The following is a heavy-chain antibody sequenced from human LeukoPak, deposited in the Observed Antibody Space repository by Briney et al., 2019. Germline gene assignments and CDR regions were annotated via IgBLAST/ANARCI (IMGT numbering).Heavy chain of an antibody. Sequence: SETLSLTCTVSGSSISSYYWSWIRQPAGKGLEWIGRIYTSGSTNYNPSLKSRVTMSVDTSKNQFSLKLSSVTAADTAVYYCARASTDILTGYPGIFWFDPWGQGTLVTVSS. V-gene: IGHV4-4*07. CDR2: IYTSGST. D-gene: IGHD3-9*01. J-gene: IGHJ5*02. CDR1: GSSISSYY. CDR3: ARASTDILTGYPGIFWFDP.